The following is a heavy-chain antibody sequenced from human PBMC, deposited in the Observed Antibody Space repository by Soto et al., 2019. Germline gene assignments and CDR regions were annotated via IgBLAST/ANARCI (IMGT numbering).Heavy chain of an antibody. CDR2: ISWNSFSI. D-gene: IGHD1-1*01. CDR1: GFTFHDYA. Sequence: GGSLRLSCEACGFTFHDYAIHWIRQAPWKGLEWVSGISWNSFSIGYADSVKGRFTISRDNAKNFLYLQMDSLRNEGTALYYCGKGLTTSTALDSWGQGTLVTAYS. CDR3: GKGLTTSTALDS. J-gene: IGHJ4*02. V-gene: IGHV3-9*01.